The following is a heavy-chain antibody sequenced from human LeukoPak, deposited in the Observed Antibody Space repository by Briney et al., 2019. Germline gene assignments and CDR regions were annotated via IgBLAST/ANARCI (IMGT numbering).Heavy chain of an antibody. CDR1: GGSFSGSY. CDR2: INHSGST. V-gene: IGHV4-34*01. Sequence: PSETLSLTCAVYGGSFSGSYWSWIRQPPGKGLEWIGEINHSGSTNYNPSLKSRVTISVDTSKNQFSLKLSSVTAADTAVYYCARVRYYDYVWGSYRHSPLFDYWGQGTLVTVSS. D-gene: IGHD3-16*02. CDR3: ARVRYYDYVWGSYRHSPLFDY. J-gene: IGHJ4*02.